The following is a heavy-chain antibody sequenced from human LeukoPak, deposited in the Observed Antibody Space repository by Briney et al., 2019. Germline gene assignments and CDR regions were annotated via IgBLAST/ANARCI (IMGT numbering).Heavy chain of an antibody. J-gene: IGHJ5*02. Sequence: ASVKVSCKASGYTFTSYDINWVRQATGQELEWMGWMNPNSGNTGYAQKFQGRVTMTRNTSISTAYMELSSLRSEDTAVYYCARGAYTPRQEYCSSTSCYTDNWFDPWGQGTLVTVSS. V-gene: IGHV1-8*01. D-gene: IGHD2-2*02. CDR3: ARGAYTPRQEYCSSTSCYTDNWFDP. CDR2: MNPNSGNT. CDR1: GYTFTSYD.